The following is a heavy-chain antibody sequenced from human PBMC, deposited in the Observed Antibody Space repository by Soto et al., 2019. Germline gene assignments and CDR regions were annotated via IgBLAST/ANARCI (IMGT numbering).Heavy chain of an antibody. J-gene: IGHJ5*02. V-gene: IGHV3-74*01. D-gene: IGHD2-2*01. CDR3: VRDGNCLTTSCYGNWFDP. CDR2: INSDASHT. Sequence: EVQLVGSGGGLVQPGGSLILSCAASGFTFSTYWMHWIRQVPGKGLEWVSRINSDASHTYYADSVKGRFTISRDNAKNTLHLEMNSLRAEDTAVYYCVRDGNCLTTSCYGNWFDPWGQGTLVTVSS. CDR1: GFTFSTYW.